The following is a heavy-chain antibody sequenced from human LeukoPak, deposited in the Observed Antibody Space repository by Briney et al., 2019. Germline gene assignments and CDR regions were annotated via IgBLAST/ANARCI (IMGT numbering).Heavy chain of an antibody. CDR3: ARDCWSLNSGYTRVCYYYYMDV. CDR1: GGSISSSSYY. CDR2: INQSGST. D-gene: IGHD5-12*01. V-gene: IGHV4-39*07. J-gene: IGHJ6*03. Sequence: SETLSLTCTVSGGSISSSSYYWGWIRQPPGKGLEWIGEINQSGSTNYNPSLKSRVTISVDTSKNQFSLKLSSVTAADTAVYYCARDCWSLNSGYTRVCYYYYMDVWGKGTTVTVSS.